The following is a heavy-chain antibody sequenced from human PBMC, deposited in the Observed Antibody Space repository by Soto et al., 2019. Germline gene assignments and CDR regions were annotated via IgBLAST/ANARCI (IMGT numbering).Heavy chain of an antibody. V-gene: IGHV4-31*03. J-gene: IGHJ4*02. CDR2: ISYGGST. D-gene: IGHD5-18*01. Sequence: QVQLQESGPGLVKPSQTLSLTCTVSGGSINSGGYCWSWIRQHPGKGLDWIGCISYGGSTSYSPSLKSRVTISVDTCKNQSSRKLTSVTAADTAVYYCSRGILGGGQGALITVSS. CDR1: GGSINSGGYC. CDR3: SRGILG.